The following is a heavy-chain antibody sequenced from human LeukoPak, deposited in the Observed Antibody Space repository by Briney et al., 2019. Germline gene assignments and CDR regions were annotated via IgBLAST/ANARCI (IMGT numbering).Heavy chain of an antibody. Sequence: SETLSLTCAVSGGSISSGGYSWSWTRQPPGKGLEWIGYIYHSGSTYYNPSLKSRVTISVDRSKSQFSLKLSSVTAADTAVYCCARGNEAAAFDCWGQGTLVTVSS. D-gene: IGHD6-13*01. CDR1: GGSISSGGYS. J-gene: IGHJ4*02. CDR2: IYHSGST. CDR3: ARGNEAAAFDC. V-gene: IGHV4-30-2*01.